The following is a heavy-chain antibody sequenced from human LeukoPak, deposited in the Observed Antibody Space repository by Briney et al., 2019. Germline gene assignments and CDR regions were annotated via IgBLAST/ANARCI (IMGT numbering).Heavy chain of an antibody. V-gene: IGHV4-61*02. CDR1: GGSINSASHY. J-gene: IGHJ4*02. CDR3: ARETTAHGYFDY. Sequence: SETLSLTCTVSGGSINSASHYWGWIRQPADKGLEWIGRLYFSGTTNYNPSLTSRVTISLDTSKNQFSLKLSSVTAADTAVYYCARETTAHGYFDYWGQGTLVTVSS. D-gene: IGHD4-17*01. CDR2: LYFSGTT.